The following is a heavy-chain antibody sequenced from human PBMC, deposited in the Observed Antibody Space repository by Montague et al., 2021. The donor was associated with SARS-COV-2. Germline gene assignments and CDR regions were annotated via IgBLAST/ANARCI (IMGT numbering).Heavy chain of an antibody. V-gene: IGHV4-61*02. CDR2: SYTSGSX. CDR1: GDSITSGSYY. J-gene: IGHJ4*02. D-gene: IGHD1-26*01. Sequence: TLSLTCTVSGDSITSGSYYWNWVRQPAGKGLEWVGRSYTSGSXDYNPSLKSRLTISVDTSKNQFSLKLSSVTAADTAVYFCAREWGSYSGRFDHWDQGALVTVSS. CDR3: AREWGSYSGRFDH.